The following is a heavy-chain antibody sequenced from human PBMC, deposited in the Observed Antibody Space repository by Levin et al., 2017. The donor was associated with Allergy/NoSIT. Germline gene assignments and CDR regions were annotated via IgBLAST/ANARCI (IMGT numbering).Heavy chain of an antibody. V-gene: IGHV4-39*07. CDR1: GGSISTSSYH. D-gene: IGHD6-25*01. Sequence: SSETLSLTCTVSGGSISTSSYHWGWVRQPPGKGLEWIGNIYYTGRTSYNPSLKSRVSISIDTSKKQFFLRLNSVTAADTAVYYCARVMSAISAAGPEKWGQGTLVTVSA. J-gene: IGHJ4*02. CDR2: IYYTGRT. CDR3: ARVMSAISAAGPEK.